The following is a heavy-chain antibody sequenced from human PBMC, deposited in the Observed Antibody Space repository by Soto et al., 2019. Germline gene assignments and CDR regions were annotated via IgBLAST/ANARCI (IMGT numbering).Heavy chain of an antibody. CDR3: AGQTRGPIPHFGWLSPVAS. J-gene: IGHJ5*02. CDR1: GDSIRSSDFN. CDR2: IYRNGET. D-gene: IGHD3-9*01. Sequence: QLRLQESGPGLVKPSGTLSLTCTVSGDSIRSSDFNWGWIRQPPGKGLEWIGTIYRNGETFYNPPLHSRVPMSVDTSRNQFSLHLTSVTAADTAVYFCAGQTRGPIPHFGWLSPVASWGQGTLVTVSS. V-gene: IGHV4-39*01.